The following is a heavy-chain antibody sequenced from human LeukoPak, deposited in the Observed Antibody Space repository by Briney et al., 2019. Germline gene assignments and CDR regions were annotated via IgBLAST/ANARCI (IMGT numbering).Heavy chain of an antibody. J-gene: IGHJ5*02. Sequence: SVKVSCKASGGTFSSYAISWVRQAPGQGLEWMGGIIPIFGTANYAQKFQGRVTITADKSTSTAYMELSSLRSEDTAVYYNARKHITMVRGVPWFDPWGQGTLVTVSS. CDR2: IIPIFGTA. V-gene: IGHV1-69*06. D-gene: IGHD3-10*01. CDR3: ARKHITMVRGVPWFDP. CDR1: GGTFSSYA.